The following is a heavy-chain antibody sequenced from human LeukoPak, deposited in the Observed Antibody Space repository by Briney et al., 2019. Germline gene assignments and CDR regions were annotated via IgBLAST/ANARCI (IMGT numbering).Heavy chain of an antibody. CDR2: INPSGGST. CDR3: ATGRDGYNYDFDY. Sequence: ASVKVSCKASGYTFTSYYMHWVRQAPGQGLEWMGIINPSGGSTSYAQKFQGRVTMTEDTSTDTAYMELSSLRSEDTAVYYCATGRDGYNYDFDYWGQGTLVTVSS. D-gene: IGHD5-24*01. CDR1: GYTFTSYY. V-gene: IGHV1-46*01. J-gene: IGHJ4*02.